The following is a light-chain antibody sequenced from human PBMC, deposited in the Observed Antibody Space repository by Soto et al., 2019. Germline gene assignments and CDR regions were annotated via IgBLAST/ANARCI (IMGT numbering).Light chain of an antibody. J-gene: IGLJ2*01. V-gene: IGLV3-9*01. Sequence: SYELTQPLSVSVALGQRARITCGGNNIGSKNLHWYQQQPGQAPVLVIYRDSIRPSGIPERFSGSNSANTATLTISRAQAGDEADYYCQVWDSSYVVFGGGTKLTVL. CDR2: RDS. CDR3: QVWDSSYVV. CDR1: NIGSKN.